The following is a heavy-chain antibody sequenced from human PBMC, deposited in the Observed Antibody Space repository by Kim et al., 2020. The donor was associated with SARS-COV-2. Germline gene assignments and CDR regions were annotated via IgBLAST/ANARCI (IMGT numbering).Heavy chain of an antibody. CDR2: IYYSGST. CDR3: VEDVLLWFGEPLGSAFDI. Sequence: SETLSLTCTVSGGSISSSSYYWGWIRQPPGKGLEWIGSIYYSGSTYYNPSLKSRVTISVDTSKNQFSLKLSSVTAADTAVYYCVEDVLLWFGEPLGSAFDIWGQGTMVTVSS. V-gene: IGHV4-39*01. J-gene: IGHJ3*02. D-gene: IGHD3-10*01. CDR1: GGSISSSSYY.